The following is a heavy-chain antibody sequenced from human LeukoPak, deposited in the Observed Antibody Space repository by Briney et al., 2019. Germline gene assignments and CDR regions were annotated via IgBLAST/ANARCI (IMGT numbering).Heavy chain of an antibody. V-gene: IGHV4-34*01. Sequence: PSETLSLTCAVYGGSFSGYYWSWIRQPPGKGLEWIGEINHSGSTNYNPSLKSRFTISVDTSKNQFSLKLSSVTAADTAVYYCARACSGGSCQFDYWGQGTLVTVSS. J-gene: IGHJ4*02. CDR1: GGSFSGYY. CDR2: INHSGST. D-gene: IGHD2-15*01. CDR3: ARACSGGSCQFDY.